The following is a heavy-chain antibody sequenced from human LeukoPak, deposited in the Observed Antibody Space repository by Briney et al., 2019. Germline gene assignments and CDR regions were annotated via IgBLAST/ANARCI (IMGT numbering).Heavy chain of an antibody. CDR1: GGSISSYY. CDR2: IYYSGST. J-gene: IGHJ5*02. Sequence: SETLSLTCTVSGGSISSYYWSWIRQPPGKGLEWIGYIYYSGSTNYNPPLKSRVTISVDTSKNQFSLKLSSVTAADTAVYYCARGLYDFWSGYSTYNWFDPWGQGTLVTVSS. D-gene: IGHD3-3*01. V-gene: IGHV4-59*01. CDR3: ARGLYDFWSGYSTYNWFDP.